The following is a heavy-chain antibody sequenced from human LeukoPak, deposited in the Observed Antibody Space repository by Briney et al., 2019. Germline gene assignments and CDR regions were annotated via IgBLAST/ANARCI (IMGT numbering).Heavy chain of an antibody. CDR2: ISAYNGNT. D-gene: IGHD6-19*01. J-gene: IGHJ4*02. CDR1: GYTFTSYG. V-gene: IGHV1-18*01. Sequence: ASVKVSCKASGYTFTSYGISWVRQAPGQGLEWMGWISAYNGNTNYAQKFQGRVTMTRDTSTSTVYMELSSLRSEDTAVYYCARDRNEYSSGWSPFGYWGQGTLVTVSS. CDR3: ARDRNEYSSGWSPFGY.